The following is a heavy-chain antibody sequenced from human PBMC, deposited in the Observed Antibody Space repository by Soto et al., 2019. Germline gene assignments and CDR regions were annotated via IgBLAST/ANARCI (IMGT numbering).Heavy chain of an antibody. D-gene: IGHD3-3*01. CDR3: AKESNYDFWSGPWGSDY. J-gene: IGHJ4*02. V-gene: IGHV3-23*01. CDR1: GFTFSSYA. Sequence: EVQLLESGGGLVQPGGSLRLSCAASGFTFSSYAMNWVRQAPGKGLEWVSGVSGSGGTTYYADSVKGRFTMSRDNSKNTLYLQMNSLRAEDTAVYYCAKESNYDFWSGPWGSDYCGQGTLVTVSS. CDR2: VSGSGGTT.